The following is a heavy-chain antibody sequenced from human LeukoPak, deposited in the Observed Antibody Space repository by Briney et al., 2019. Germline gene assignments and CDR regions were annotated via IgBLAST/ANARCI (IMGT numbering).Heavy chain of an antibody. D-gene: IGHD3-10*02. CDR1: GFTFSTYA. Sequence: GGSLRLSCAASGFTFSTYAMSWVRQAPGKGLEWVSSISGSGYSTYYADSVKGRFTISRDNSKSTLYLQMNSLRAEGTAVYYCAKDRSDNTTWYVGSHWGQGTLVTVSS. CDR2: ISGSGYST. V-gene: IGHV3-23*01. J-gene: IGHJ4*02. CDR3: AKDRSDNTTWYVGSH.